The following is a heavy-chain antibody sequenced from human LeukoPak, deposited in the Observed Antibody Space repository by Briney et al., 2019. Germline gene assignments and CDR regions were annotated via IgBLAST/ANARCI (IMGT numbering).Heavy chain of an antibody. J-gene: IGHJ4*02. CDR1: GFTFSSYA. D-gene: IGHD3-10*01. V-gene: IGHV3-23*01. CDR2: ISGSGGST. CDR3: AKDCCEYICYYGSGISY. Sequence: GGSLRLSCAASGFTFSSYAMSWVRQAPGKGLEWVSAISGSGGSTYYADSVKGRFTISRDNSKNTLYLQMNSLRAEDTAVYYCAKDCCEYICYYGSGISYWGQGTLVTVSS.